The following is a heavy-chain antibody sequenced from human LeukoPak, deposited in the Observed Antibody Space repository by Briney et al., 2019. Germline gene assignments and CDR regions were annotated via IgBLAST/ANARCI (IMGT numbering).Heavy chain of an antibody. Sequence: SVKVSCKASGFTFTSSAVQWVRQARGQRLEWIGWIVVGSGNTNYAQKFQERVTITRDMSTSTAYMGLSSLRSEDTAVYYCAASGYSGYDVPLDYWGQGTLVTVSS. CDR3: AASGYSGYDVPLDY. CDR1: GFTFTSSA. V-gene: IGHV1-58*01. J-gene: IGHJ4*02. D-gene: IGHD5-12*01. CDR2: IVVGSGNT.